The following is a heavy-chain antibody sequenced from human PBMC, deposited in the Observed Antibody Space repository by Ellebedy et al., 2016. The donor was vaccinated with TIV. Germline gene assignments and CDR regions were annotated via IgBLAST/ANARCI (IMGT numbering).Heavy chain of an antibody. V-gene: IGHV3-21*01. Sequence: GESLKISCAASGFPFSSYSMNWVRQAPGKGLEWVSSISGSSSYIYYADSVKGRFTISRDNAKNSLYLQMNSLRAEDTAVYYCARDLAVSAAAGNGGGYWGQGTLVTVSS. CDR3: ARDLAVSAAAGNGGGY. CDR2: ISGSSSYI. J-gene: IGHJ4*02. D-gene: IGHD6-13*01. CDR1: GFPFSSYS.